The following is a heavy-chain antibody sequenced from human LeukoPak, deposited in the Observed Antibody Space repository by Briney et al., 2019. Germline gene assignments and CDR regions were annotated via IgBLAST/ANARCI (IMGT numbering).Heavy chain of an antibody. CDR3: ARIQYYYYGMDV. V-gene: IGHV4-31*03. CDR1: GGSLSTGGLY. CDR2: IRDSGTT. Sequence: PSETLSLTCTVSGGSLSTGGLYWSWIRQHPGKGLEWIGYIRDSGTTYYNPSLKSRDTISLGTSKNQFSLNLRSETAADTAVYYCARIQYYYYGMDVWGQGTTVTVSS. J-gene: IGHJ6*02.